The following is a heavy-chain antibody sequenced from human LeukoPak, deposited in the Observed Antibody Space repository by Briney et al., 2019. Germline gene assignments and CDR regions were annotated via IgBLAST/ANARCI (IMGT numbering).Heavy chain of an antibody. CDR1: GGTFSSYA. Sequence: SVKVSCKASGGTFSSYAISWVRQAPGQGLEWMGRIIPILDIAKYAQKFQGRVTIAADKSTSTAYMELSSLGSEDTAVYYCARGGGSGSYITIEYFQHWGQGTLVTVSS. CDR3: ARGGGSGSYITIEYFQH. V-gene: IGHV1-69*04. J-gene: IGHJ1*01. CDR2: IIPILDIA. D-gene: IGHD3-10*01.